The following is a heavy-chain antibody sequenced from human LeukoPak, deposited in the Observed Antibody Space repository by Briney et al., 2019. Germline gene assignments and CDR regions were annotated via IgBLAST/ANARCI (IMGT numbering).Heavy chain of an antibody. Sequence: ASVKVSCKASGYTFTSYYMHWVRRAPGQGLEWMGIINPGGGSTSYAQKFQGRVTMTRDTSTSTVYMELSSLRSEDTAVYYCARDFDCSSSSCYISGVYWGQGTLVTVSS. CDR2: INPGGGST. CDR1: GYTFTSYY. CDR3: ARDFDCSSSSCYISGVY. J-gene: IGHJ4*02. D-gene: IGHD2-2*02. V-gene: IGHV1-46*01.